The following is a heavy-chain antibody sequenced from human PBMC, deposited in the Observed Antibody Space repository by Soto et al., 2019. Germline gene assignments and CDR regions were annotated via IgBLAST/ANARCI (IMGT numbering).Heavy chain of an antibody. CDR2: IIPMLGIA. D-gene: IGHD1-1*01. CDR3: AQRGGNDIDY. V-gene: IGHV1-69*02. J-gene: IGHJ4*02. CDR1: GGTFSSYT. Sequence: GASVKVSCKASGGTFSSYTISWVRQAPGQGLEWMGRIIPMLGIANYAQKFQGRVTITADKSTGTAYMELSSLRSEDTAVYYCAQRGGNDIDYWGQGTLVTVSS.